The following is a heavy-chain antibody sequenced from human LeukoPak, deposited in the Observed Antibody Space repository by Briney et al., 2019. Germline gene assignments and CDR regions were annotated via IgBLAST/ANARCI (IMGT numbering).Heavy chain of an antibody. D-gene: IGHD5-24*01. CDR1: GYSFTTYW. J-gene: IGHJ3*02. CDR3: ARNRRDGYSYDAFDI. Sequence: PGEYLKISCKGSGYSFTTYWIGWVRQMPGKGLEWMGIIYPTDSDTRYSPSFQGQVTISADKSITTAYLQWSSLKASDTAIYYCARNRRDGYSYDAFDIWGQGTMVTVSS. CDR2: IYPTDSDT. V-gene: IGHV5-51*01.